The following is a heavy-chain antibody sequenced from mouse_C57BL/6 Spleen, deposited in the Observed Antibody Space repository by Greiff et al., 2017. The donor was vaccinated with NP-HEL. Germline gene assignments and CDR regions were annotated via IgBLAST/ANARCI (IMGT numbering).Heavy chain of an antibody. J-gene: IGHJ1*03. V-gene: IGHV6-3*01. CDR3: TPYYYGSRGYFDV. CDR2: IRLKSDNYAT. D-gene: IGHD1-1*01. CDR1: GFTFSNYW. Sequence: EVQRVESGGGLVQPGGSMKLSCVASGFTFSNYWMNWVRQSPEKGLEWVAQIRLKSDNYATHYAESVKGRFTISRDDSKSSVYLQMNNLRAEDTGIYYCTPYYYGSRGYFDVWGTGTTVTVSS.